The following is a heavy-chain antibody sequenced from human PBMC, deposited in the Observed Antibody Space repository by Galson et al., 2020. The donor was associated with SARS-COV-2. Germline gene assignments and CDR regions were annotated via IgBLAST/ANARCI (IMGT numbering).Heavy chain of an antibody. J-gene: IGHJ5*02. CDR3: ATGPPIAVAGTGWFDP. D-gene: IGHD6-19*01. Sequence: ASVKVSCKVSGYTLTELYMHWVRQAPGKGLEWMGGFDPEDGETIYAQKFQGRVTMTEDTSTDTAYMELSSLRSEDTAVYYCATGPPIAVAGTGWFDPWGQGTLVTVSS. CDR2: FDPEDGET. V-gene: IGHV1-24*01. CDR1: GYTLTELY.